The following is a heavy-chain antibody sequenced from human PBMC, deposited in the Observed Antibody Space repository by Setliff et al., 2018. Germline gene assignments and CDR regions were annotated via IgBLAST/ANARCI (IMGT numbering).Heavy chain of an antibody. J-gene: IGHJ6*03. D-gene: IGHD3-22*01. CDR2: TIPMFGTT. CDR1: GGTFSSYG. CDR3: VREGVDSRSSTDYRYYMDV. V-gene: IGHV1-69*05. Sequence: SVKVSCKASGGTFSSYGISWVRQAPGQGLEWMGGTIPMFGTTSYARQFQGRVTIITDESTSTAYMQLSSLGPEDTAVYYCVREGVDSRSSTDYRYYMDVWGKGTTVTVSS.